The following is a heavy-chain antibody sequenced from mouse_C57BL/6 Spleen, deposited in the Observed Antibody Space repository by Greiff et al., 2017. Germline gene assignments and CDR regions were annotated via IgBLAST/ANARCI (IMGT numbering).Heavy chain of an antibody. Sequence: QVQLKQPGAELVKPGASVKMSCKASGYTFTSYWITWVKQRPGQGLEWIGDIYPGSGSTNYNEKFKSKATLTVDTSSSTAYVQLSSLTSEDSAVYYWAREGMVTTGFDYWGQGTTLTVSS. CDR2: IYPGSGST. V-gene: IGHV1-55*01. J-gene: IGHJ2*01. CDR3: AREGMVTTGFDY. CDR1: GYTFTSYW. D-gene: IGHD2-3*01.